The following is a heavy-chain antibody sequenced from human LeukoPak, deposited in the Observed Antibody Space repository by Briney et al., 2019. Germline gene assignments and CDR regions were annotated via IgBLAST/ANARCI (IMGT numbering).Heavy chain of an antibody. CDR1: GFTFSSYS. Sequence: PGGCLRLSCAASGFTFSSYSMNWVRQAPGKGLEWVSYIRSIGGYIYYADSVKGRFTISRDKAKNSLYLQMNSLRAEDTAVYYCGRVDAFDIWGQGTMVTVSS. CDR3: GRVDAFDI. CDR2: IRSIGGYI. V-gene: IGHV3-21*05. J-gene: IGHJ3*02.